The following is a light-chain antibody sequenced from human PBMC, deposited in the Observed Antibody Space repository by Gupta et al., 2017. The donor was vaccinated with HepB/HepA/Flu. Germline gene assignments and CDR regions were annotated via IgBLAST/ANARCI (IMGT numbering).Light chain of an antibody. Sequence: DIQMTQSPSTLSTSVGDRVTITCRASQGIRRSLAWYQQKPGKAPKLLIYSVSNLESGVPSRFSGSGSGTEFTLTISSLQPDDFATYYCQQSHSDRAFGQGTKVEV. J-gene: IGKJ1*01. CDR3: QQSHSDRA. CDR2: SVS. CDR1: QGIRRS. V-gene: IGKV1-5*03.